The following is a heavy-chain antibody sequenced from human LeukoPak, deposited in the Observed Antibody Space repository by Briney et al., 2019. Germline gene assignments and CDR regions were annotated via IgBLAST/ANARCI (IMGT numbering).Heavy chain of an antibody. CDR2: IYPGDSDT. V-gene: IGHV5-51*01. D-gene: IGHD6-13*01. CDR1: GYRLTDNW. Sequence: GESLKISCKISGYRLTDNWIGWVRQVPGKGLEWMGLIYPGDSDTRYSPSFQGQVTFSVDMSISAAYLQLSGLRASDTAIYYCVRFGLTSSLDYWGQGTLVTVSS. J-gene: IGHJ4*02. CDR3: VRFGLTSSLDY.